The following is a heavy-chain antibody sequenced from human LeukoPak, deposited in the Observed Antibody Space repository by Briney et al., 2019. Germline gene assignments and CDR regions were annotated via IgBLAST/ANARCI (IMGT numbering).Heavy chain of an antibody. D-gene: IGHD5-24*01. V-gene: IGHV3-48*01. CDR2: ISSSTSTI. J-gene: IGHJ5*02. CDR1: GFTFSTYS. CDR3: ARVLSYGYINRSDR. Sequence: GGSLRLSCAASGFTFSTYSMNWVRQAPGKGLEWVSYISSSTSTIYYADSVKGRFTISRDNAKNSLYLQMNSLRAEDTAVYYCARVLSYGYINRSDRWGQGTLVTVSS.